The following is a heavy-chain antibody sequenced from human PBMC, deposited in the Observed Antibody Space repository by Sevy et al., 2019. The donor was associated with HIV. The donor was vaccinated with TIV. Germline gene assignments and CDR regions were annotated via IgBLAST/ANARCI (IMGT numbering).Heavy chain of an antibody. CDR2: ISYDGSNK. CDR1: GFTFSSYG. V-gene: IGHV3-30*18. CDR3: AKHVVRGVIITFRGTFFDY. J-gene: IGHJ4*02. Sequence: GGSLRLSCAASGFTFSSYGMHWVRQAPGKGLEWVAVISYDGSNKYYADSVKGRFTISRDNSKKTLYLQMNSLRDEDTAVYYCAKHVVRGVIITFRGTFFDYRGQGTLVTVPS. D-gene: IGHD3-10*01.